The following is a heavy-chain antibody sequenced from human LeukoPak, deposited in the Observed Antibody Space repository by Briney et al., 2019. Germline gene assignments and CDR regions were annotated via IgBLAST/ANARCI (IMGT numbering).Heavy chain of an antibody. J-gene: IGHJ4*02. CDR2: INSDGSST. V-gene: IGHV3-74*01. D-gene: IGHD3-22*01. CDR1: GFTFSSYW. Sequence: GGSLRLSCAASGFTFSSYWMHWVRQAPGKGLVWVSRINSDGSSTSYADSVKGRFTISRDNAKNSLYLQMNSLRAEDTAVYYCARDPPLRYYYDSSGYEYWGKGTLVTVSS. CDR3: ARDPPLRYYYDSSGYEY.